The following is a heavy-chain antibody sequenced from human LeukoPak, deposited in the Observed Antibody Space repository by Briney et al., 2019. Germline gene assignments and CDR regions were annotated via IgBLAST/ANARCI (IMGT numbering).Heavy chain of an antibody. CDR2: ISGSGGTT. CDR1: GFTFSSYA. CDR3: AKDHHSSGSHIDY. J-gene: IGHJ4*02. D-gene: IGHD6-19*01. Sequence: PGGSLRLSCAASGFTFSSYAMSWVRQAPGKGLEWVSAISGSGGTTYYADSVKGRFTISRDNSRNTLYLQMNSLRVEDTAVYYCAKDHHSSGSHIDYWGQGTLVTVSS. V-gene: IGHV3-23*01.